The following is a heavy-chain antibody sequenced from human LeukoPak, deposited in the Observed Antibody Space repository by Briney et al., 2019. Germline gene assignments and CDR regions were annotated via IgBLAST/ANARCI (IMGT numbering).Heavy chain of an antibody. J-gene: IGHJ5*02. CDR3: ARDSGYVADYYDNRGP. CDR1: GLSVSSNY. Sequence: GGSLRLSCAASGLSVSSNYMSWVRQAPGKGLEWVSVIYSGGSTYYADSVKGRFSISRDKSKNTLYLQMNNLRAEDTAAYYCARDSGYVADYYDNRGPWGQGALVTVSS. CDR2: IYSGGST. D-gene: IGHD3-22*01. V-gene: IGHV3-53*01.